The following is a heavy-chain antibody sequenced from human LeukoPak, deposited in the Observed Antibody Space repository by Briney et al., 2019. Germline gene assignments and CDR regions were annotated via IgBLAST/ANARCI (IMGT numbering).Heavy chain of an antibody. J-gene: IGHJ4*02. CDR3: ARWVVATMFDY. D-gene: IGHD5-12*01. V-gene: IGHV3-66*01. CDR2: IYSDDST. Sequence: SGGSLRLSCATSGFIVSTSYLSWVRQAPGKGLEWVSVIYSDDSTYYADSVKGRFTISRDNSKNTLFLQMNSLRAEDTAVYYCARWVVATMFDYWGQGTLVTVSS. CDR1: GFIVSTSY.